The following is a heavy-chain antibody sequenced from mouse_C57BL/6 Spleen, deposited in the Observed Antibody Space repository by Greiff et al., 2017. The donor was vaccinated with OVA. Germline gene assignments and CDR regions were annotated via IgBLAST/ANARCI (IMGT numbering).Heavy chain of an antibody. J-gene: IGHJ3*01. D-gene: IGHD2-4*01. CDR2: IYPRSGNT. V-gene: IGHV1-81*01. CDR3: ARSGDYEGFAY. Sequence: QVQLQQSGAELARPGASVKLSCKASGYTFTRYGISWVKQSTGQGLEWIGEIYPRSGNTSYNEKFKGKATLTADKSSSTAYMELRSLTSEDSAVYFCARSGDYEGFAYWGQGTLVTVSA. CDR1: GYTFTRYG.